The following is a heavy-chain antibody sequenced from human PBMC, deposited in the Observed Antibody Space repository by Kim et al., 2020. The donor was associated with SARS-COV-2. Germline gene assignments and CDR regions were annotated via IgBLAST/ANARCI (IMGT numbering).Heavy chain of an antibody. CDR3: ARAEGGSVDYYGSGSCCVFDY. CDR1: GGSISSGDYY. J-gene: IGHJ4*02. D-gene: IGHD3-10*01. Sequence: SETLSLTCTVSGGSISSGDYYWSWIRQPPGKGLEWIGYIYYSGSTYYNPSLKSRVTISVDTSKNQFSLKLSSVTAADTAVYYCARAEGGSVDYYGSGSCCVFDYWGQGTLVTVSS. V-gene: IGHV4-30-4*01. CDR2: IYYSGST.